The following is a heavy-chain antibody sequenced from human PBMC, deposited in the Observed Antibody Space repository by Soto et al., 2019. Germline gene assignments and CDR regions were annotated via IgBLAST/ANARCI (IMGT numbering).Heavy chain of an antibody. J-gene: IGHJ6*02. CDR3: AKNGQPPYYYYGMDV. Sequence: QGQLVQSGAEVKKPGASVKVSCKASGYTFSRYGISWVRQAPGQGLEWMGWISGYNGDTKYAQKFQDRVTMTVDTSTSTAYMELRSLTSDDTAVYYCAKNGQPPYYYYGMDVWGQGTTVGVSS. CDR2: ISGYNGDT. V-gene: IGHV1-18*01. D-gene: IGHD2-8*01. CDR1: GYTFSRYG.